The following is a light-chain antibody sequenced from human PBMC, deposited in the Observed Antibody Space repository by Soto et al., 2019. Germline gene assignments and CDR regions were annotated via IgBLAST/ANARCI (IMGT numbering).Light chain of an antibody. CDR1: QSVSSY. J-gene: IGKJ3*01. CDR2: DAS. CDR3: QQRSNWPPR. V-gene: IGKV3-11*01. Sequence: DIVLTQSPATLSLSPGERATLSCRASQSVSSYLAWYQQKPGQAPRLLIYDASNRATGIPARFSGSGSGTDFTLTISSLEPEDFAVYYCQQRSNWPPRFGPGTKVDIK.